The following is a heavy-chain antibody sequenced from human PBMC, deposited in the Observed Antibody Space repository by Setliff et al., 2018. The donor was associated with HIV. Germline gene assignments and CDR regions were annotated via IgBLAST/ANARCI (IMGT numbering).Heavy chain of an antibody. CDR1: GYTFTNSD. CDR3: AWGRGHCSGGYCN. CDR2: IHPNRGGT. J-gene: IGHJ4*02. V-gene: IGHV1-2*02. D-gene: IGHD2-15*01. Sequence: ASVKVSCKTSGYTFTNSDINWVRQATGQGLEWMGWIHPNRGGTNYAQKFQGRVTMTRDTSISTAYMELSSLRSDDTAMYYCAWGRGHCSGGYCNWGQGTLVTVSS.